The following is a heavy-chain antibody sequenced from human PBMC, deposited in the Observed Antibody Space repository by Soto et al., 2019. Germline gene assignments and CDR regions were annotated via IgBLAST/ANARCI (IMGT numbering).Heavy chain of an antibody. D-gene: IGHD6-13*01. Sequence: QVQLQQWGAGLLKPSETLSLTCAVYGGSFSGYYWSWIRQPPGKGLEWIGEINHSGSTNYNPSLKRRVTISVDTSKTQFSLKLSSVTAADTAVYYCARYSSSWYPFDYWGQGTLVTVSS. CDR3: ARYSSSWYPFDY. CDR1: GGSFSGYY. CDR2: INHSGST. J-gene: IGHJ4*02. V-gene: IGHV4-34*01.